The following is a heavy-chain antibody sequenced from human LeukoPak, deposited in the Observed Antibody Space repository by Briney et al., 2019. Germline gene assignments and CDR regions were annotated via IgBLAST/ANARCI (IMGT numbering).Heavy chain of an antibody. V-gene: IGHV4-30-2*01. CDR3: ARGFGVGYFDY. J-gene: IGHJ4*02. CDR1: GGSISSGSYS. Sequence: SETLSLTCAVSGGSISSGSYSWSWIRQPPGKGLEWIGYIYHSGSTYYNPSLKSRVTISVDRSKNQFSLKLSSVTAADTAVYYCARGFGVGYFDYWGQGTLVTVSS. D-gene: IGHD3-3*01. CDR2: IYHSGST.